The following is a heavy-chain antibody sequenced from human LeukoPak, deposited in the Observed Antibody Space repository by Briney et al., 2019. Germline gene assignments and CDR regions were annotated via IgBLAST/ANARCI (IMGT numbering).Heavy chain of an antibody. V-gene: IGHV4-39*01. Sequence: SETLSLTCTVSGGSISSYYWSWIRQPPGKGLEWIGSIYYSGSTYYNPSLKSRVTISVDTSKNQFSLKLSSVTAADTAVYYCARLGYCSGGSCSQGGDYWGQGTLVTVSS. CDR2: IYYSGST. D-gene: IGHD2-15*01. CDR3: ARLGYCSGGSCSQGGDY. CDR1: GGSISSYY. J-gene: IGHJ4*02.